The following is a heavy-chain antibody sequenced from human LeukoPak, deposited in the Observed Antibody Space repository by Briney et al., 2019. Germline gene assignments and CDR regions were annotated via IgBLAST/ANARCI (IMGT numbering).Heavy chain of an antibody. CDR1: GGTFSSYA. CDR3: ASAQVELPGHYYYYYMDV. V-gene: IGHV1-69*05. J-gene: IGHJ6*03. CDR2: IIPIFGTA. D-gene: IGHD1-7*01. Sequence: SVKVSCKASGGTFSSYAISWVRQAPGQGLEWMGGIIPIFGTANYAQKFQGRVTITTDESTSTAYMELSSLRSEDTAVYYCASAQVELPGHYYYYYMDVWGKGTSVTVSS.